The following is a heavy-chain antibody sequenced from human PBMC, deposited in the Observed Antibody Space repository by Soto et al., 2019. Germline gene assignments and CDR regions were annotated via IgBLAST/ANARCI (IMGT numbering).Heavy chain of an antibody. V-gene: IGHV3-23*01. Sequence: PXGSLRLSCSAAGVTFSSYAMSWVRQAPGKGLDWVSAIIGSGGSTYYADSVKGRFTISRDNSKNTLYLQMNSLRAEGTAVYYCAKEVGFDHWGQGTLVTVSS. CDR3: AKEVGFDH. CDR1: GVTFSSYA. CDR2: IIGSGGST. J-gene: IGHJ5*02.